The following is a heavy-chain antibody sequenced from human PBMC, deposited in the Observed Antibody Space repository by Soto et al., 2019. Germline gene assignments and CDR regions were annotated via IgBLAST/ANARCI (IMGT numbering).Heavy chain of an antibody. D-gene: IGHD2-2*01. V-gene: IGHV3-74*01. CDR2: INSDGSNT. J-gene: IGHJ4*02. CDR3: ARGGVPAAMSY. Sequence: EVQLVESGGGLVQPGGSLRLSCAASGFTFSSFWMHCVRQAPGEGLVWVSRINSDGSNTNYADSVKGRFTISRDNAKNTLYLQMNSLRAEDTAVYYCARGGVPAAMSYWGQGTLVTVSS. CDR1: GFTFSSFW.